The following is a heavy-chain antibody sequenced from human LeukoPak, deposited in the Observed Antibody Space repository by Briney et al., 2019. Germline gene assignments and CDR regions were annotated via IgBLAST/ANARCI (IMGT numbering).Heavy chain of an antibody. D-gene: IGHD6-13*01. Sequence: GGSLRLSRAASGFTFSSYSMNWVRQAPGKGLEWVSSISSSSSYIYYADSVKGRFTISRDNAKNSLYLQMNSLRVEDTAVYYCARFSEAAAGTGLDYWGQGTLVTVSS. V-gene: IGHV3-21*01. CDR1: GFTFSSYS. J-gene: IGHJ4*02. CDR3: ARFSEAAAGTGLDY. CDR2: ISSSSSYI.